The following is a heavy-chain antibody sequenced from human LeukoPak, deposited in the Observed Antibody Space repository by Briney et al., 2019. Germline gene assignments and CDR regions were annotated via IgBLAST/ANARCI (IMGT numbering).Heavy chain of an antibody. V-gene: IGHV4-59*08. J-gene: IGHJ4*02. Sequence: SETLSLTCTVSGGSISSYYWSWIRQPPGKGLEWIGYIYYSGSTNYNPSLKSRVTISVDTSKNQFSLKLSSVTAADTAVYYCARIGYSGYDRGGGYWGQGTLVTVSS. CDR2: IYYSGST. CDR3: ARIGYSGYDRGGGY. D-gene: IGHD5-12*01. CDR1: GGSISSYY.